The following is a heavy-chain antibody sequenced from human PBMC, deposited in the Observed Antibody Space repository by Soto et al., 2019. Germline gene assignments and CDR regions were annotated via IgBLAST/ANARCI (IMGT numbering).Heavy chain of an antibody. J-gene: IGHJ4*02. Sequence: GGSLRLSCAASGFTFSSYSMTWVRQAPGKGLEWVTSITSSNSDTYYADSVKGRFTISRDNAKNTLSLQMNSLRAEDTAVYYCAKLGSSSWSPHYYFDYWGQGTLVTVSS. CDR2: ITSSNSDT. V-gene: IGHV3-21*04. CDR3: AKLGSSSWSPHYYFDY. CDR1: GFTFSSYS. D-gene: IGHD2-2*01.